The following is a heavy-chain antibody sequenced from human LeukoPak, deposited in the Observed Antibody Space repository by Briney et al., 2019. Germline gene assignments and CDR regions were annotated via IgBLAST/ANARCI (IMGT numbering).Heavy chain of an antibody. CDR1: GFTFSSYG. CDR3: AKDLVSGAGNEN. V-gene: IGHV3-30*02. J-gene: IGHJ4*02. D-gene: IGHD6-19*01. CDR2: IRYDGSNK. Sequence: GGSLRLPCAASGFTFSSYGMHWVRQAPGKGLEWVAFIRYDGSNKYYADSVKGRFTISRDNSKNTLYLQMNSLRAEDRAVYYCAKDLVSGAGNENWGEGTLDTVPS.